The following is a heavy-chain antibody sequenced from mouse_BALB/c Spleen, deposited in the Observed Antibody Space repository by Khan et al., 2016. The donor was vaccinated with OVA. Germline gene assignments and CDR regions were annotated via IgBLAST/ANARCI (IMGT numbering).Heavy chain of an antibody. Sequence: QVQLQQSGAELARPGASVKMSCKASGYTFTSYTIHWIKERPGQGLEWIGYINPSNGYTNYNQKFKDKATLTTDKSSTTDYLQLSSLTSDDSAVYNCLRDGSYHRNDGWFAYWGQGTLVTVSA. CDR2: INPSNGYT. CDR1: GYTFTSYT. V-gene: IGHV1-4*01. D-gene: IGHD2-14*01. CDR3: LRDGSYHRNDGWFAY. J-gene: IGHJ3*01.